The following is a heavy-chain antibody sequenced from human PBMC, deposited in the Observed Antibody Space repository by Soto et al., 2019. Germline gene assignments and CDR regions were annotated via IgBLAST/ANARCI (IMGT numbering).Heavy chain of an antibody. V-gene: IGHV3-21*01. Sequence: GGSLRLSCAASGFTFSSYSMNWVRQAPGKGLEWVSSISSSSSYIYYADSVKGRFTISRDNAKNSLYLQMNSLRAEDTAVYYCARGPGGSYPQDWFDPWGQGTLVTVSS. D-gene: IGHD1-26*01. CDR3: ARGPGGSYPQDWFDP. CDR1: GFTFSSYS. CDR2: ISSSSSYI. J-gene: IGHJ5*02.